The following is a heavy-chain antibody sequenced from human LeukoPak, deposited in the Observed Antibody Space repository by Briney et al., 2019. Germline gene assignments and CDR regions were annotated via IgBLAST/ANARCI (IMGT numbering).Heavy chain of an antibody. D-gene: IGHD6-19*01. J-gene: IGHJ4*02. CDR1: GFTFSSYV. CDR2: ISGSGGST. Sequence: GGSLRPSCAASGFTFSSYVMNWVRQAPGKGLEWVSAISGSGGSTYYADSMKGRFTISRDNSKNTLYLQMNSLRAEDTAVYYCAKDSSGWHPLEFDYWGQGTLVTVSS. CDR3: AKDSSGWHPLEFDY. V-gene: IGHV3-23*01.